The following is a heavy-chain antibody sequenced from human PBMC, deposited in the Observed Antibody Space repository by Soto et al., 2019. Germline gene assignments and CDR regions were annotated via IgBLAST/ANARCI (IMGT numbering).Heavy chain of an antibody. CDR2: INAGHRNT. J-gene: IGHJ6*02. D-gene: IGHD1-26*01. Sequence: GASVEVASKDRGYTYTSNARRWAGHAGGEMRERMGWINAGHRNTKYSQTFQGSVTITRDPSASRAYMELSSLRSEDTAVYYCARVSGADYYYYGTDVWGQGTTVAVFS. CDR3: ARVSGADYYYYGTDV. CDR1: GYTYTSNA. V-gene: IGHV1-3*01.